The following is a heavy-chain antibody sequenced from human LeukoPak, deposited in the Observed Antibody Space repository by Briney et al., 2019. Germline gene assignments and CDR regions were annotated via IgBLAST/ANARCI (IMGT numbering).Heavy chain of an antibody. D-gene: IGHD2-15*01. CDR3: AKGGSIVMVVADVPFDY. CDR2: IYSGGNT. V-gene: IGHV3-66*01. J-gene: IGHJ4*02. Sequence: PGGSLRLSCSVSGFTVSSNYMSWVRQAPGKGLEWVSVIYSGGNTYYTDSVKGRFTISRDNSKNTVYLQMNNLRAEDTAVYYCAKGGSIVMVVADVPFDYWGQGTLVTVSS. CDR1: GFTVSSNY.